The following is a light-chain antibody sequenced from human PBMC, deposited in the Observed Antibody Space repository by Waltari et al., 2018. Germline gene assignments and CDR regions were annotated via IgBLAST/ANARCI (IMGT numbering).Light chain of an antibody. CDR2: GAS. Sequence: VLTQSPGTLSLSPGERATLSCRASQSLTKRYLAWYQQKPGQAPRLLIYGASSRAAGIPDRFSGSGAVTDCTLTISRLEPEDFAVYYCQQYGSSVLYTFGQGTKLEI. CDR1: QSLTKRY. CDR3: QQYGSSVLYT. J-gene: IGKJ2*01. V-gene: IGKV3-20*01.